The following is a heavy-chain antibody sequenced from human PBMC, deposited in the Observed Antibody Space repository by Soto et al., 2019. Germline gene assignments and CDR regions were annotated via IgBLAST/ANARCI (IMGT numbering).Heavy chain of an antibody. Sequence: EVQLLESGGGLVQPGGSLRLSCEASGFTFSIYDMSWVRQAPGKGLEWVSVISHSGGSTYYADSVKGRFTISRDNSKNTLYLQMNSLRSEDTAVYYCARGLAGAVPYYYGLGVWGQGTTVTVSS. D-gene: IGHD6-13*01. CDR2: ISHSGGST. J-gene: IGHJ6*02. CDR3: ARGLAGAVPYYYGLGV. V-gene: IGHV3-23*01. CDR1: GFTFSIYD.